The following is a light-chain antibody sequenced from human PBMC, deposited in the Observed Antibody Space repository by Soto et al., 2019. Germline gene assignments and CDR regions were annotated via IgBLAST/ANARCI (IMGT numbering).Light chain of an antibody. CDR3: QQYNILPST. Sequence: DIQMTQSPSSLFASVGDRVTITCQATHDINIYLNWYQQKPGKAPNLLIYDASNLEIGVPSRFSGSGSGTHFTFTISSLQTEDIGTYYCQQYNILPSTFGRGTRLEIK. V-gene: IGKV1-33*01. CDR1: HDINIY. J-gene: IGKJ5*01. CDR2: DAS.